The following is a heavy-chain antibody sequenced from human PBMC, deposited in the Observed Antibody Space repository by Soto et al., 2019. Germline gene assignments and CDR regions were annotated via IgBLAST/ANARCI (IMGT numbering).Heavy chain of an antibody. CDR3: AKDRRAGGNSAFYFGF. CDR2: ISATGGGT. CDR1: GFKFSNYA. D-gene: IGHD3-16*01. J-gene: IGHJ4*02. Sequence: PGGSLRLSCAASGFKFSNYAMSWVRQAPGKGLEWVSLISATGGGTYYADSVKGRFTLSRDNSHNTLYLQVHSLTAEDTAVYYCAKDRRAGGNSAFYFGFWGRGAQVTVSS. V-gene: IGHV3-23*01.